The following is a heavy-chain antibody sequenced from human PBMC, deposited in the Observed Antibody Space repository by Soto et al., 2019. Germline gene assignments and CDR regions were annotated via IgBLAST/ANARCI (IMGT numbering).Heavy chain of an antibody. CDR2: ISPSGTT. CDR3: ATSLWFGTQPEI. CDR1: GGSFSNNY. V-gene: IGHV4-34*01. D-gene: IGHD3-10*01. J-gene: IGHJ4*02. Sequence: SETLSLTCAVYGGSFSNNYWTWFRQPPGKGLEWIGEISPSGTTKYIPSLKSRGTISVDTSRKQFFLKVTSVSAADTAVYYCATSLWFGTQPEIWGPGTQDTVSS.